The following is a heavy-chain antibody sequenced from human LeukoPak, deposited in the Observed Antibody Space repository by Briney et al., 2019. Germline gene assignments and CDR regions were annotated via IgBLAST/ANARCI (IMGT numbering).Heavy chain of an antibody. D-gene: IGHD2-15*01. CDR2: INHSGST. CDR3: ARGMVVVVAATGGYYYYGMDV. J-gene: IGHJ6*02. Sequence: SETLSLTCAVYGGSFSGYYWSWIRQPPGKGLEWLGEINHSGSTNYNPSLKSRVTISVDTSKNQFSLKLSSVTAADTAVYYCARGMVVVVAATGGYYYYGMDVWGQGTTVTVSS. CDR1: GGSFSGYY. V-gene: IGHV4-34*01.